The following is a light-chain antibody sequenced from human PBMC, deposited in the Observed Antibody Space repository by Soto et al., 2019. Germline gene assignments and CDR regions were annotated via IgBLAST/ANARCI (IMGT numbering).Light chain of an antibody. J-gene: IGKJ4*01. Sequence: EIVLTQSPATLSLSPGERATLSCRASQSVSSHLAWYQQKPGQAPRLLIYGASTRATGIPVRFSGSGSGTDFTLTVSSLESEDFAVYYCQQHSNWPLTFGGGTKVDIK. CDR2: GAS. CDR3: QQHSNWPLT. CDR1: QSVSSH. V-gene: IGKV3-11*01.